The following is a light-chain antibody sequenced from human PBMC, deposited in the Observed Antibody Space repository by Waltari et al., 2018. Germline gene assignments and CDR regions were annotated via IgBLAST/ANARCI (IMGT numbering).Light chain of an antibody. CDR3: QQYNRWPPIT. CDR2: DAS. J-gene: IGKJ5*01. CDR1: QSVSSN. V-gene: IGKV3-15*01. Sequence: EIVMTQSPATLSVSPGETATLSCRASQSVSSNVACYQKKPGPAPRLPIYDASTRATSIPAKFRGSGSGTEFTLTISSLQSEDFAVYYCQQYNRWPPITFGHGTRLEIK.